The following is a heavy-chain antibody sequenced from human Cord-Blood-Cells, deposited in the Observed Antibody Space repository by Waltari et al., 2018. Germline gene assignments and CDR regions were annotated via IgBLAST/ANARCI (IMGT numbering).Heavy chain of an antibody. D-gene: IGHD6-6*01. V-gene: IGHV1-18*01. J-gene: IGHJ6*02. CDR1: GYTFTSYG. CDR2: ISAYNGNT. Sequence: QVQLVQSGAEVKKPGASVKVSCKASGYTFTSYGISWVRQATGQGLEWMGWISAYNGNTNYAQKLQGRVTMTTDTSTSTAYMELRSLRSDDTAVYYCARVDSSSYYYYYYGMDVWGQGTTVTVSS. CDR3: ARVDSSSYYYYYYGMDV.